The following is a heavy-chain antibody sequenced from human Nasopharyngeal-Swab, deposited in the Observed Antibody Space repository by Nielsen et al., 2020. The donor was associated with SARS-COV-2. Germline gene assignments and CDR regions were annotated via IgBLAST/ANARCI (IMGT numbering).Heavy chain of an antibody. CDR1: GFTFSDYY. CDR3: ARDDSSGYYGY. CDR2: ISGSGSTI. J-gene: IGHJ4*02. D-gene: IGHD3-22*01. V-gene: IGHV3-11*01. Sequence: GESLKISCAASGFTFSDYYVSWIRQAPGKGLEGVSYISGSGSTIYYADSVKGRFTMSRDNAKNSVYLQMNSLRAEDTAVYYCARDDSSGYYGYWGQGTLVTVSS.